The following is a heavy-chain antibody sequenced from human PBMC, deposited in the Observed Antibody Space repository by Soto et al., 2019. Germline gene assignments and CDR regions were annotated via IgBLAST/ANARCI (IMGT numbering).Heavy chain of an antibody. Sequence: GGSLRLSCAASGFTFSSYWMSWVRQAPGKGLEWVANIKQDGSEKYYVDSVKGRLTISRDNAKNSLYLQMNSLRAEDTAVYYCARGDFLEWLLFDYWGQGTLVTVSS. CDR1: GFTFSSYW. J-gene: IGHJ4*02. CDR3: ARGDFLEWLLFDY. CDR2: IKQDGSEK. D-gene: IGHD3-3*01. V-gene: IGHV3-7*01.